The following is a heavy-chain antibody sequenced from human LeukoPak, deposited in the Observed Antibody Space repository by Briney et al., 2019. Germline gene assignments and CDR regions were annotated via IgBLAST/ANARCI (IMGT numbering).Heavy chain of an antibody. J-gene: IGHJ4*02. V-gene: IGHV4-59*05. CDR2: IHYSETT. CDR3: ARGPTYQPIDF. D-gene: IGHD2-2*01. CDR1: GGSFSSYY. Sequence: SETLSPTCTVSGGSFSSYYWSWIRQPPGKGLEWIASIHYSETTYYNPSLKSRVTISVDTSKNHFSLKLSSVTAADTAVYYCARGPTYQPIDFWGQGTLVTVSS.